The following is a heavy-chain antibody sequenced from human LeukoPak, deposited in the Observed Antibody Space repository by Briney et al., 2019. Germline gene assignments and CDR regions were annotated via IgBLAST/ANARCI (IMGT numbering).Heavy chain of an antibody. J-gene: IGHJ4*02. V-gene: IGHV4-61*02. CDR3: ARVRVDTAMVFDY. D-gene: IGHD5-18*01. CDR1: GGSISSGDYY. CDR2: IYTSGST. Sequence: PSQTLSLTCTVSGGSISSGDYYWSWIRQPAGKGLEWIGRIYTSGSTNYNPSLKSRVTMSVDTSKNQFSLKLSSVTAADTAVYYCARVRVDTAMVFDYWGQGTLVTVSS.